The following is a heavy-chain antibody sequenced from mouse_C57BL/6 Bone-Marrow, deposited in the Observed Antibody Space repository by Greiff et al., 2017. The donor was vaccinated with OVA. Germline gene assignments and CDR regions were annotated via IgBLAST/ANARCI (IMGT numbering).Heavy chain of an antibody. CDR1: GFTFSDYY. CDR2: ISNGGGST. J-gene: IGHJ1*03. D-gene: IGHD1-1*01. Sequence: EVQLVESGGGLVQPGGSLKLSCAASGFTFSDYYMYWVRQTPEKRLEWVAYISNGGGSTYYPDTVKGRFTISRDNAKNTLYLQMSRLKSEDTAMYYCARHGSPFYYGSSFWYFDVWGTGTTVTVSS. CDR3: ARHGSPFYYGSSFWYFDV. V-gene: IGHV5-12*01.